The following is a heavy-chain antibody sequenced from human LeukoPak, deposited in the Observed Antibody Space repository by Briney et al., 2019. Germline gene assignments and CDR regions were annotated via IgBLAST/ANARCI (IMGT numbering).Heavy chain of an antibody. D-gene: IGHD3-16*01. Sequence: PSQTLSLTCTVSGGSISSGDYYWSWIRQPPGKGLEWIVYIYYSGSTYYNPSLKSRVTISVDTSKNQFSLKLSSVTAADTAVYYCARGGGRPGWYYYYMDVWGKGTTVTVSS. J-gene: IGHJ6*03. CDR2: IYYSGST. CDR1: GGSISSGDYY. CDR3: ARGGGRPGWYYYYMDV. V-gene: IGHV4-30-4*08.